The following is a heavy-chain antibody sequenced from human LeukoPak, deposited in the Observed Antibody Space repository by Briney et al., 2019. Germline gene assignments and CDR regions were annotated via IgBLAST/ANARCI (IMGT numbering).Heavy chain of an antibody. CDR2: IKQDGSEK. D-gene: IGHD5-24*01. Sequence: GGSLRLSCAASGFTFSDYYMSWIRQAPGKGLEWVANIKQDGSEKHYVDSVKGRFTISRDNAKNSLYLQMNSLRAEDTAVYYCAREKDGFPDYYYYYMDVWGKGTTVTVSS. J-gene: IGHJ6*03. V-gene: IGHV3-7*01. CDR1: GFTFSDYY. CDR3: AREKDGFPDYYYYYMDV.